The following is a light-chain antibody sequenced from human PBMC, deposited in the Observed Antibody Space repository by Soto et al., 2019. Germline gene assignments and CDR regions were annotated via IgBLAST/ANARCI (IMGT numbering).Light chain of an antibody. Sequence: EIVLTQSPGTLSLSPGERATLSCRASQSLTSNYLAWYQQKPGQAPRLLIYGASSRATGIPDRFSGSGSGTDFTLTISRLEPEDFAVYDCQQYESSPPSYTFGQGTKLEIK. CDR3: QQYESSPPSYT. CDR2: GAS. CDR1: QSLTSNY. V-gene: IGKV3-20*01. J-gene: IGKJ2*01.